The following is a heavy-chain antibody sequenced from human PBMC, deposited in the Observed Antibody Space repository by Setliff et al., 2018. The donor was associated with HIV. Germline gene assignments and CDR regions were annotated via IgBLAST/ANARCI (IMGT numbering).Heavy chain of an antibody. J-gene: IGHJ3*02. CDR2: INSDGSST. Sequence: GGSLRLSCVASGFTFTNYWMHWFRQAPGMGLVWVSRINSDGSSTTYVDSVKGRFTLSRDNAKNSLYLQMNSLRAEDTAVYYCARDPYYGIAAPGTLDIWGQGTMVTVSS. V-gene: IGHV3-74*01. D-gene: IGHD6-13*01. CDR3: ARDPYYGIAAPGTLDI. CDR1: GFTFTNYW.